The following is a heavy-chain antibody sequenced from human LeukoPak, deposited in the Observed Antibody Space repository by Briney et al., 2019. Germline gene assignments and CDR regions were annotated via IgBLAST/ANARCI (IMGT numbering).Heavy chain of an antibody. CDR1: GYTFTSYG. D-gene: IGHD6-13*01. V-gene: IGHV1-18*01. Sequence: ASVKVSCKASGYTFTSYGISWVRQAPGQGLEWMGWISAYNGNTNYAQKLQGRVTMTTDTSTSTAYMELRSLRSDDTAVYYCARSDWAQSEQLVIDYWGQGTLVTVSS. CDR3: ARSDWAQSEQLVIDY. CDR2: ISAYNGNT. J-gene: IGHJ4*02.